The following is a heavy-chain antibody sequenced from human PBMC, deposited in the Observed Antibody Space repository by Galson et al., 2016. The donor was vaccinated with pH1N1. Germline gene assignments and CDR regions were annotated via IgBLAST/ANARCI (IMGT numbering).Heavy chain of an antibody. J-gene: IGHJ4*02. D-gene: IGHD3-10*01. V-gene: IGHV3-9*01. Sequence: SLRLSCAASGFTFDDYAMHWVRQAPGKGLEWVSGINWSGHSTGYADSVKGRFTVSRDNWRNTVYLQMTSLRPEDTAVYFCATRHSEDRGDNWGQGTLVTVSS. CDR3: ATRHSEDRGDN. CDR2: INWSGHST. CDR1: GFTFDDYA.